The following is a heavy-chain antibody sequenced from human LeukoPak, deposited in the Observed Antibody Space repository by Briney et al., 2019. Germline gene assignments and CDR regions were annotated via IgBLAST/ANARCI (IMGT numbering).Heavy chain of an antibody. V-gene: IGHV3-23*01. CDR1: KVTFSDYA. J-gene: IGHJ5*02. CDR2: ISGSGGNT. D-gene: IGHD3/OR15-3a*01. Sequence: GGSLRLSCAASKVTFSDYAMNWVRQAPGKGLEWVSGISGSGGNTYYAGSVKGRFTISRDNSKNTLYPQMNSLRAEDTALYCAKGTGINHYHWIDPWGQGTQVTVSS. CDR3: AKGTGINHYHWIDP.